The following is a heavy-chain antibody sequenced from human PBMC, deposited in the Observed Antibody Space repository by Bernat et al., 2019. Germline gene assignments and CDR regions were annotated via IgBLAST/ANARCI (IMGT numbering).Heavy chain of an antibody. CDR1: GFTFSSYA. CDR2: ISYDGSNK. CDR3: AREDYGDYVYTFDY. Sequence: QVQLVESGGGVVQPGRSLRLSCAASGFTFSSYAMHWVRQAPGKGLEWVAVISYDGSNKYYADSVKGRFTISRDNSKNTLYLQMNSLRAEDTAVYYCAREDYGDYVYTFDYWGQGTLVTVSS. J-gene: IGHJ4*02. D-gene: IGHD4-17*01. V-gene: IGHV3-30-3*01.